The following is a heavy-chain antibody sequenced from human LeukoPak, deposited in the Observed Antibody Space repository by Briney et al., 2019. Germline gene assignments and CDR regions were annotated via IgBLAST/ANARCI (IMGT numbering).Heavy chain of an antibody. D-gene: IGHD6-13*01. CDR2: ITHRGSI. CDR1: GGSFSGHF. J-gene: IGHJ1*01. CDR3: ARALAAAVIN. V-gene: IGHV4-34*01. Sequence: SETLSLTCGVYGGSFSGHFYSWIRQPPGKGLEWIGEITHRGSINYNPSLKGRVAMSVDTSKNHFSLNLTSVTAADNGVYYCARALAAAVINWGQGTLVTVSS.